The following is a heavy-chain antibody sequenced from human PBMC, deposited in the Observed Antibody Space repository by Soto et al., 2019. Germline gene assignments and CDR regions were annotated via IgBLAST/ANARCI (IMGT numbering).Heavy chain of an antibody. J-gene: IGHJ4*02. CDR3: TTARPCSSDAWPAAE. D-gene: IGHD2-2*01. V-gene: IGHV3-23*05. Sequence: EVQLLESGGGLVQPGGSLRLSCAASGLPFSATGIHWVRQPPGGGLEWVSAIGPNPTNTKYTDSVKGRFTISRDNSKSTVFLRMANLRAGDTALYYCTTARPCSSDAWPAAEWGRGTLITVSS. CDR2: IGPNPTNT. CDR1: GLPFSATG.